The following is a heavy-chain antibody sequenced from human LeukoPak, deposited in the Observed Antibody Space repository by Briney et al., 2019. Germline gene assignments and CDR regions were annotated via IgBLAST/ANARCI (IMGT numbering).Heavy chain of an antibody. V-gene: IGHV4-59*01. D-gene: IGHD6-19*01. CDR1: GGSISSYY. CDR2: IYNSGNT. J-gene: IGHJ4*02. Sequence: SETLSLTCTVSGGSISSYYWTWIRQPPGKGLEWIAYIYNSGNTNYNPSLRSRVTISVDTSKNQFSLKLTSVTSADTAIYYCAREVAGTLNFDYWGQGTLVTVSS. CDR3: AREVAGTLNFDY.